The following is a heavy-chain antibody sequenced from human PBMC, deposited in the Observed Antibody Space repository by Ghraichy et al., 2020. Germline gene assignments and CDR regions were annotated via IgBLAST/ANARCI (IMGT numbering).Heavy chain of an antibody. J-gene: IGHJ6*02. V-gene: IGHV3-11*01. CDR2: ISSSGSTI. CDR3: ARDYAVTTMRDYYYYYGMDV. Sequence: LSLTCAASGFTFSDYYMSWIRQAPGKGLEWVSYISSSGSTIYYADSVKGRFTISRDNAKNSLYLQMNSLRAEDTAVYYCARDYAVTTMRDYYYYYGMDVWGQGTTVTVSS. D-gene: IGHD4-17*01. CDR1: GFTFSDYY.